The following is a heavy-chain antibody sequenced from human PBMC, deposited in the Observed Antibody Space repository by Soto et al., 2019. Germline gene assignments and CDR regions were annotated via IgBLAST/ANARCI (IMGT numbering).Heavy chain of an antibody. D-gene: IGHD3-10*01. V-gene: IGHV3-43*01. Sequence: GGSLRLSCAASGFTFDDYTMHWVRQAPGKGLEWVSLISWDGGSTYYADSVKGRFTISRDNSKNSLYLQMNSLRTEDTALYYCAKGPDYYGSGSRKNYYGMDVWGQGTTVTVSS. CDR2: ISWDGGST. CDR3: AKGPDYYGSGSRKNYYGMDV. CDR1: GFTFDDYT. J-gene: IGHJ6*02.